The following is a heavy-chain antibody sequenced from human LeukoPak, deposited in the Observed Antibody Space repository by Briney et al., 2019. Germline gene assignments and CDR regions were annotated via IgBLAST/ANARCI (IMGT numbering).Heavy chain of an antibody. V-gene: IGHV3-53*01. CDR3: ARDKRGGWYVFDY. J-gene: IGHJ4*02. Sequence: GGSLRLSCAASGFTVSSNYMSWVRQAPGKGLEWVSVIYSGGSTYYADSVKGRFTISRDNSKNTLYLQMNSLRAEDTAVYYCARDKRGGWYVFDYWGQGTLVTVSS. CDR2: IYSGGST. CDR1: GFTVSSNY. D-gene: IGHD6-19*01.